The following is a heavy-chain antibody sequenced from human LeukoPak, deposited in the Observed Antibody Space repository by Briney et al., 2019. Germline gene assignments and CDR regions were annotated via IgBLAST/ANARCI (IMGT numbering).Heavy chain of an antibody. D-gene: IGHD1-26*01. J-gene: IGHJ6*03. CDR3: ARVTGGSSRYYYYYYMDV. Sequence: SETLSLTCTVSGGSISSYYWSWIRQPAGKGLEWIGRIYTSGSTNYNPSLKSRVTMSVDTSKNQFSLKLSSVTAADTAVYYCARVTGGSSRYYYYYYMDVWGRGTTVTVSS. CDR2: IYTSGST. V-gene: IGHV4-4*07. CDR1: GGSISSYY.